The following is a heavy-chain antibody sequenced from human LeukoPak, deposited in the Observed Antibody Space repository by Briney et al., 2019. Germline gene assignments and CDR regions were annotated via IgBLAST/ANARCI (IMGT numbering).Heavy chain of an antibody. CDR2: ISGSGGST. J-gene: IGHJ6*02. Sequence: GGSLRLSCAASGFTFSSYAMSWVRQAPGKGLEWVSAISGSGGSTYYADSVKGRFTISRDNAKNSLYLQMNSLRAEDTAVYYCAKCSSTSCYRYYYYGMDVWGQGTTVTVSS. D-gene: IGHD2-2*01. V-gene: IGHV3-23*01. CDR1: GFTFSSYA. CDR3: AKCSSTSCYRYYYYGMDV.